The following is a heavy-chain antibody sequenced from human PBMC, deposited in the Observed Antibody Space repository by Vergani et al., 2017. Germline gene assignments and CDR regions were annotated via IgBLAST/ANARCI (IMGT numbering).Heavy chain of an antibody. V-gene: IGHV3-73*01. CDR2: IRSKANSYAT. J-gene: IGHJ5*02. D-gene: IGHD4-17*01. CDR3: TRPLYGDYVVDWFDP. Sequence: EVQLVESGGGLVQPGGSLKLSCAASGFTFSGSAMHWVRQASGKGLEWVGRIRSKANSYATAYAASVKGRFTISSDDSKNTAYLQMNSLKTEDTAVYYCTRPLYGDYVVDWFDPWGQGTLVTVSS. CDR1: GFTFSGSA.